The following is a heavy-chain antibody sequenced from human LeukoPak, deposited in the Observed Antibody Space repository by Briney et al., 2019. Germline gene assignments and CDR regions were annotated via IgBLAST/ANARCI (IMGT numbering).Heavy chain of an antibody. CDR2: IGSSGSTI. D-gene: IGHD5-12*01. J-gene: IGHJ4*02. Sequence: PGGSLRLSCAASGFTFSSYEMNWVRQAPGKGLEWVSYIGSSGSTIYYADSVKGRFTISRDNAKNSLYLQMNNLRAEDTAVYYCASVYSGYVFARDWGQGTLVTVSS. V-gene: IGHV3-48*03. CDR1: GFTFSSYE. CDR3: ASVYSGYVFARD.